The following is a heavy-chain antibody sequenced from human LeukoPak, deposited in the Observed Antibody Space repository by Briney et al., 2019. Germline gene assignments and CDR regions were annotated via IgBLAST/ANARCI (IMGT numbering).Heavy chain of an antibody. V-gene: IGHV4-34*01. CDR1: GGSFSGYY. CDR2: INHSGST. Sequence: SETLSLTCAVYGGSFSGYYWSWIRQPPGKGLEWIGEINHSGSTNYNPSLKSRVTISVDTSKNQFSLKLSSVTAADTAVYYCASTEMATISSDYWGQGTLVTVPS. CDR3: ASTEMATISSDY. J-gene: IGHJ4*02. D-gene: IGHD5-24*01.